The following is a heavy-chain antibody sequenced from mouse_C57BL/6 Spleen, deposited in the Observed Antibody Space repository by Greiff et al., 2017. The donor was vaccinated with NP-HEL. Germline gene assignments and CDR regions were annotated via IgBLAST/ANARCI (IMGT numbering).Heavy chain of an antibody. J-gene: IGHJ2*01. CDR2: IYPGDGDT. CDR1: GYAFSSSW. V-gene: IGHV1-82*01. Sequence: VQLVESGPELVKPGASVKISCKASGYAFSSSWMNWVKQRPGKGLEWIGRIYPGDGDTNYNGKFKGKATLTADKSSSTAYMQLSSLTSEDSAVYFCARETVYYFDYWGQGTTLTVSS. CDR3: ARETVYYFDY.